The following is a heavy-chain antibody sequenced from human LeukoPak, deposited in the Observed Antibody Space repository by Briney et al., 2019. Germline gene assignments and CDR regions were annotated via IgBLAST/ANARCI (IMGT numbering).Heavy chain of an antibody. CDR3: AKEIFRDIAAAGGLDP. CDR2: ISYDGSNK. CDR1: GFTFSSYG. D-gene: IGHD6-13*01. J-gene: IGHJ5*02. Sequence: PGGSLRLSCAASGFTFSSYGMHWVRQAPGKGLEWVAVISYDGSNKYYADSVKGRFTISRDNSKNTLYLQMNSLRAEDTAVYYCAKEIFRDIAAAGGLDPWGQGTLVTVSS. V-gene: IGHV3-30*18.